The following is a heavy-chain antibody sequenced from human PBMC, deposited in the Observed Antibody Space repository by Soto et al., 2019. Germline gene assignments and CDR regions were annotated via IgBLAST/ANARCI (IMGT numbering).Heavy chain of an antibody. CDR2: ISYDGSNT. CDR1: GFPFTTYG. J-gene: IGHJ4*02. V-gene: IGHV3-30*03. CDR3: VGGQYYFDY. D-gene: IGHD3-10*01. Sequence: QVQLVESGGGVVQPGRSLRLSCAASGFPFTTYGMHWVREGPGKGLEWVAVISYDGSNTYYADSVKGRFTISRDNSKNTLYLQMNSLRPEYTALYYCVGGQYYFDYRGQGTLVTVSS.